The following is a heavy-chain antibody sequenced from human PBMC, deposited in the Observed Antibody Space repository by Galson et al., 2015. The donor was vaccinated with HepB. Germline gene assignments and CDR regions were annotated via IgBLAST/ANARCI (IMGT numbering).Heavy chain of an antibody. CDR1: GGNFNNFA. D-gene: IGHD3-10*01. V-gene: IGHV1-69*06. J-gene: IGHJ6*02. CDR2: IIPAFGAA. CDR3: ARQDYYGSGTYPPWYGLDV. Sequence: SVKVSCKASGGNFNNFAITWVRKAPEQGLEWVGRIIPAFGAANYAQKFQGRLTISADKSTGTAYMDLTNLRSEDTAVYYCARQDYYGSGTYPPWYGLDVWGQGTTVTVSS.